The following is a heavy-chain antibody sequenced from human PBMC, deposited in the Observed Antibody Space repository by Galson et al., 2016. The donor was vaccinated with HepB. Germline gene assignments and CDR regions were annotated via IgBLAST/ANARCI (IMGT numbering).Heavy chain of an antibody. V-gene: IGHV2-5*02. Sequence: PALVKPTQTLTLTCTFSGFSLSPSEVAVDWIRQPPGKALEWLALIYWDDDKRYNASLKSRLTVNKDTSKNQVVLKMTNMGPVDTGTYYCAHSLSTVGGFDPRGQGTRVTVSS. CDR3: AHSLSTVGGFDP. D-gene: IGHD1-26*01. CDR2: IYWDDDK. J-gene: IGHJ5*02. CDR1: GFSLSPSEVA.